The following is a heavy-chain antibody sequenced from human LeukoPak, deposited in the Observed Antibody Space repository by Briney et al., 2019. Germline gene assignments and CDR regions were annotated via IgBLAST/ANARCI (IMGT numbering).Heavy chain of an antibody. CDR1: GFTFSNYW. CDR3: ARDLYHENYYYHYMDV. Sequence: PGGSLRLSCAASGFTFSNYWMNWVRQAPGKGLEWVANIKQDGSEKYYVDSVKGRFTISRDNAKNSLYLQMNSLRVEDTAVYYCARDLYHENYYYHYMDVWGKGTTVTVSS. D-gene: IGHD2-2*01. J-gene: IGHJ6*03. V-gene: IGHV3-7*01. CDR2: IKQDGSEK.